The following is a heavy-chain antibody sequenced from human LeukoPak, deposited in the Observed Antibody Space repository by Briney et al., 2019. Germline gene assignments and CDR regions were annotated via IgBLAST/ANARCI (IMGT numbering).Heavy chain of an antibody. CDR1: GFTFSSYG. Sequence: GGSLRLSGAASGFTFSSYGMHWVPQAPGKGLEGVAFIRYDGSNKYYADSVKGRFTISRDNSKNTLYLQMTSLRAEDTAVYYCARETIVAAGKGFDPWGQGTLVTVSS. CDR2: IRYDGSNK. J-gene: IGHJ5*02. V-gene: IGHV3-30*02. CDR3: ARETIVAAGKGFDP. D-gene: IGHD6-13*01.